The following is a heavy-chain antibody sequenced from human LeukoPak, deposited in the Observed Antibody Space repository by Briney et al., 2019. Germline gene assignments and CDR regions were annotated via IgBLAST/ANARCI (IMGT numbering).Heavy chain of an antibody. CDR3: AREGSDFWSGYSKGYFDY. J-gene: IGHJ4*02. V-gene: IGHV3-74*01. Sequence: GGSLRLSCAASRFTFSNYWMNWVRQAPGEGLVWVSRINSDGSSTNYADSVKGRFTISRDNGKHSLYLQMNSLRAEDTAVYYCAREGSDFWSGYSKGYFDYWGQGTLVTVSS. CDR1: RFTFSNYW. D-gene: IGHD3-3*01. CDR2: INSDGSST.